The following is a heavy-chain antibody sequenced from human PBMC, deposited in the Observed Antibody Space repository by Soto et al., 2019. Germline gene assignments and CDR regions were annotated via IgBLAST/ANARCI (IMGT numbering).Heavy chain of an antibody. CDR2: ISYDGSNK. D-gene: IGHD2-21*02. V-gene: IGHV3-30*18. CDR3: AKDKVPVVVTAPFDY. Sequence: QVQLVESGGGVVQPGRSLRLSCAASGFTFSSYGMHWVRQAPGKGPEWVAVISYDGSNKYYADSVKGRFTISRDNSKNTLYLQMNSLIAEDTAVYYWAKDKVPVVVTAPFDYWGQGPLVTVSS. J-gene: IGHJ4*02. CDR1: GFTFSSYG.